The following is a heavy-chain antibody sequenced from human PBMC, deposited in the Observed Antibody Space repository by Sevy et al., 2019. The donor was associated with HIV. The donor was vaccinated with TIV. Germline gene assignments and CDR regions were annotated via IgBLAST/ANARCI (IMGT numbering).Heavy chain of an antibody. Sequence: GGSLRLSCAASGFTFSSYWMSWVRQAPGKELEWVANIKQDGSEKYYVDSVKGRFTISRDNAKNSLYLQMNSLRAEDTAVYYCAREQALRYFDWGFDPWGQGTLVTVSS. CDR2: IKQDGSEK. D-gene: IGHD3-9*01. CDR1: GFTFSSYW. CDR3: AREQALRYFDWGFDP. V-gene: IGHV3-7*01. J-gene: IGHJ5*02.